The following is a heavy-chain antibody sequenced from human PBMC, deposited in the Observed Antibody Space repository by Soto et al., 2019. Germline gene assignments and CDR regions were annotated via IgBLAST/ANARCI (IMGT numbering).Heavy chain of an antibody. CDR2: ISYDGSNS. CDR3: AKGLQQLIRGYFGC. D-gene: IGHD6-13*01. Sequence: GGSLRLSCAASGFTFSSYGMHWVRQAPGKGLEWVAAISYDGSNSYYTDSVKGRFTISRDNSENTLYLQMNSLRIEDTAVYYCAKGLQQLIRGYFGCWGQGTLVTVSS. J-gene: IGHJ4*02. V-gene: IGHV3-30*18. CDR1: GFTFSSYG.